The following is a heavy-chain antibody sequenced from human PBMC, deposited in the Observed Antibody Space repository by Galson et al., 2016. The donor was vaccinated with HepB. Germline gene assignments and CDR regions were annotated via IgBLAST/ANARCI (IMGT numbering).Heavy chain of an antibody. D-gene: IGHD2-21*02. Sequence: SGTLSLTCNVSGGSISSYFWSWIRQSPGKGLEWIGYVYKSGNTNYSPSLKSRVTVSVDTSKNQFSLKLRSVTAADTAVYYCARGVTGTPYFDFWGQGALVTVSS. V-gene: IGHV4-59*01. CDR1: GGSISSYF. CDR3: ARGVTGTPYFDF. J-gene: IGHJ4*02. CDR2: VYKSGNT.